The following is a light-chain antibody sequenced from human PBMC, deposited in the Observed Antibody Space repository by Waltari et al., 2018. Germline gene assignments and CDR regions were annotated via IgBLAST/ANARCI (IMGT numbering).Light chain of an antibody. J-gene: IGLJ3*02. CDR2: VNSGGSH. Sequence: QLVLTQSPSASASLGASVKLTCTLSSGHSSSAIAWHQQQPEKGPRYLMKVNSGGSHSKGDGIPDRFSGSRSGAERYLTISSLQSEDEADYYCQTWGTGIHVFGGGTKLTVL. CDR1: SGHSSSA. CDR3: QTWGTGIHV. V-gene: IGLV4-69*01.